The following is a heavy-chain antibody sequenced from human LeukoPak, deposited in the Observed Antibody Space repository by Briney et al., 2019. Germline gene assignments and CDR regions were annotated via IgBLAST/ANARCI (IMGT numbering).Heavy chain of an antibody. V-gene: IGHV3-21*01. J-gene: IGHJ6*02. D-gene: IGHD3-3*01. CDR3: ARDSYDFWSGYPYSYYYYYGMDV. Sequence: GGSLRLSCEASGFTFSSYSMNWVRQAPGKGLEWVSSISSSSSYIYYADSVKGRFTISRDNAKNSLYLQMSSLRAEDTAVYYCARDSYDFWSGYPYSYYYYYGMDVWGQGTTVTVSS. CDR2: ISSSSSYI. CDR1: GFTFSSYS.